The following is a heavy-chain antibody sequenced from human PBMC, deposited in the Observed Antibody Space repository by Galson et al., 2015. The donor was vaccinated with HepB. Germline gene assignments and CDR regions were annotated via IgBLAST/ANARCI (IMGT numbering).Heavy chain of an antibody. Sequence: QSGAEVKKPGASVKVSCKASGYTFTSYGISWVRQAPGQGLEWMGWISAYNGNTNYAQKLQGRVTMTTDTSTSTAYMELRSLRSDDTAVYYCARDPTQWWNSPRSGSAWFDPWGQGTLVTVSS. J-gene: IGHJ5*02. CDR1: GYTFTSYG. D-gene: IGHD1-7*01. CDR3: ARDPTQWWNSPRSGSAWFDP. V-gene: IGHV1-18*04. CDR2: ISAYNGNT.